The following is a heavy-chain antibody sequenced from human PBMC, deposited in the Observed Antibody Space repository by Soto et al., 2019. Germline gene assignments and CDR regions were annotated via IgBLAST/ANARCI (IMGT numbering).Heavy chain of an antibody. Sequence: QITLKESGPTLVRPAQTLTLTCDFSGFSLSTYHMGVAWIRQPPGKALEWLALIYWDDDKRYSPSLKDRLAISKDTSSNQVVLTSTNMDPGDTATYVCAHAGDYDLLTFDHWGPGTLVTVSS. CDR1: GFSLSTYHMG. CDR3: AHAGDYDLLTFDH. J-gene: IGHJ4*02. CDR2: IYWDDDK. V-gene: IGHV2-5*02. D-gene: IGHD4-17*01.